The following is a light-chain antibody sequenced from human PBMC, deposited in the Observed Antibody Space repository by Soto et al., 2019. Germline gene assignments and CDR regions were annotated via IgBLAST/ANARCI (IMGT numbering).Light chain of an antibody. CDR3: AAWDDSLNGRV. Sequence: QSVLTQPPSASGTPGQRVTISCSGSSSNIGSNTVNWYQQLPGTAPKLLIYKNNQRPSGVPDRFSGSKSDTSASLAISGLQSEDEADYYCAAWDDSLNGRVFGGGTKVTGL. J-gene: IGLJ3*02. V-gene: IGLV1-44*01. CDR1: SSNIGSNT. CDR2: KNN.